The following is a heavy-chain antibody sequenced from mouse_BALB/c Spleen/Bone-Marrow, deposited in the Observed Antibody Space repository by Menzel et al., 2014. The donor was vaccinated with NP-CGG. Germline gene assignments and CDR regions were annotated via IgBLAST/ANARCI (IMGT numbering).Heavy chain of an antibody. CDR1: GFTFSDYY. CDR2: IRNKANGYTT. CDR3: ARDMGLLRFDY. J-gene: IGHJ2*01. D-gene: IGHD1-1*01. Sequence: EVQLVESGGGLVQPGGSLRLSCATSGFTFSDYYMSWVRQPPGKALEWLGFIRNKANGYTTEYSASVKGRFTISRDNSQSILYLQMNTLRAEDSATYYCARDMGLLRFDYWGQGTTLTASS. V-gene: IGHV7-3*02.